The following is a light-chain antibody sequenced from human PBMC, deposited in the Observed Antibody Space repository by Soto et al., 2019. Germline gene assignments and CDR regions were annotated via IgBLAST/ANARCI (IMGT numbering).Light chain of an antibody. CDR1: SSDVGGYNY. CDR3: SSYASSNILV. V-gene: IGLV2-8*01. J-gene: IGLJ1*01. Sequence: ALTQPPSASGSPGQSVTISCIGTSSDVGGYNYVSWYQQHPGKAPKLMIYEVTKRPSGVPDRFSGSKSGNTASLTVSGLQAEDEADYYCSSYASSNILVLGTGTKVTVL. CDR2: EVT.